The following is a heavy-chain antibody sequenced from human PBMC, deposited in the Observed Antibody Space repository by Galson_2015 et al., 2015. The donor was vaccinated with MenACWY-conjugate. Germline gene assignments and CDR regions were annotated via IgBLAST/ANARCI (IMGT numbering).Heavy chain of an antibody. Sequence: SLRLSCAASGFTFSHTWMSWVRRAPGKGLEWVGRIKSKTDGETTDYAAPVKGRFSISRDDSENTLYLQMDTLKTEDTALYYCATQLRWEQSRDYWGQGTLVTVSS. CDR3: ATQLRWEQSRDY. D-gene: IGHD3-3*01. J-gene: IGHJ4*02. CDR2: IKSKTDGETT. CDR1: GFTFSHTW. V-gene: IGHV3-15*01.